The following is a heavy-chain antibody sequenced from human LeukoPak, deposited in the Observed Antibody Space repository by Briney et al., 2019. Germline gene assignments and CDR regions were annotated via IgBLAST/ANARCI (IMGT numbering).Heavy chain of an antibody. D-gene: IGHD2/OR15-2a*01. CDR1: GFTFSSYA. CDR2: ISYDGSNK. CDR3: AKADDSTNYNPFDY. Sequence: GGSLRLSCAASGFTFSSYAMHWVRQAPGKGPEWVAIISYDGSNKYYADSVKGRFTISRDNSKNTLFLQMNSLRAEDTAVYFCAKADDSTNYNPFDYWGQGTLVTVSS. J-gene: IGHJ4*02. V-gene: IGHV3-30*18.